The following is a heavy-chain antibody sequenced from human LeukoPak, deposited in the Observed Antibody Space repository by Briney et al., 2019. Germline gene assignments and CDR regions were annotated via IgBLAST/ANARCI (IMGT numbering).Heavy chain of an antibody. D-gene: IGHD4-17*01. CDR3: ARERNYGDYGNAFDV. CDR2: INPKRGVT. CDR1: GYTFTDYY. J-gene: IGHJ3*01. Sequence: GASVKVSCKASGYTFTDYYIHWMRQAPGQGLEWMGWINPKRGVTTYAQKFQGRVTMTRDTSITTAYMELTRLRSDDTTIYYCARERNYGDYGNAFDVWGQGTKVTVPS. V-gene: IGHV1-2*02.